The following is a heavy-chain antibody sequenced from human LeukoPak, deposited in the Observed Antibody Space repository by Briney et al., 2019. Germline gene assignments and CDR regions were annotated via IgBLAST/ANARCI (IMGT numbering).Heavy chain of an antibody. D-gene: IGHD1-26*01. V-gene: IGHV3-74*01. Sequence: PGGSLRLSCAASGFTFSSYWMHWVRQAPGKGLVLGSRANNDGSSTTYADSAKGGFTISRDNAKNTLYLQMNSLRVEDTAVYYCARGRYPDTFDIWGQGTMVTVSS. CDR1: GFTFSSYW. CDR3: ARGRYPDTFDI. CDR2: ANNDGSST. J-gene: IGHJ3*02.